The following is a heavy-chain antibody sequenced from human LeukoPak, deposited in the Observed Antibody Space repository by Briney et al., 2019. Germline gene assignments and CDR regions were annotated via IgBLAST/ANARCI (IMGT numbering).Heavy chain of an antibody. CDR3: ARGPGYSGYDSKHHYYYGMDV. J-gene: IGHJ6*02. CDR1: GYTFTSYD. CDR2: MNPNSGNT. Sequence: GASVKVSCKASGYTFTSYDINWVRQATGQGLEWMGWMNPNSGNTGYAQKFQGRVTMTRNTSISTAYMELSSLRSEDTAVYYCARGPGYSGYDSKHHYYYGMDVWGQGTTVTVSS. V-gene: IGHV1-8*01. D-gene: IGHD5-12*01.